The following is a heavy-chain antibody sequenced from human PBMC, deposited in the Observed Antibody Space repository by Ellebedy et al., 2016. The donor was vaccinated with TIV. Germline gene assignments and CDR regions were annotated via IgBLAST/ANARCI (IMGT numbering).Heavy chain of an antibody. Sequence: GESLKISXAASGFTFSDYYMSWIRQAPGKGLEWVSYISSSGSTIYYADSVKGRFTISRDNAKNSLYLQMNSLRAEDTAVYYCARDDLQIAVDVWGQGTTVTVSS. CDR2: ISSSGSTI. J-gene: IGHJ6*02. CDR3: ARDDLQIAVDV. V-gene: IGHV3-11*04. CDR1: GFTFSDYY. D-gene: IGHD2-21*01.